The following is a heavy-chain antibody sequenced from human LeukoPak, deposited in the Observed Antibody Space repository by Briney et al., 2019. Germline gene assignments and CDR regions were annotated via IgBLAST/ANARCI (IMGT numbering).Heavy chain of an antibody. D-gene: IGHD3-16*02. CDR1: GSTFSSYE. CDR3: ARDGMITFGGVIVIPSFFDY. Sequence: GGSLRLSCAASGSTFSSYEMNWVRQAPGKGLEWVSYISSSGSTIYYADSVKGRFTISRDNAKNSLYLQMDSLRAEDTAVYYCARDGMITFGGVIVIPSFFDYWGQGALVTVSS. CDR2: ISSSGSTI. J-gene: IGHJ4*02. V-gene: IGHV3-48*03.